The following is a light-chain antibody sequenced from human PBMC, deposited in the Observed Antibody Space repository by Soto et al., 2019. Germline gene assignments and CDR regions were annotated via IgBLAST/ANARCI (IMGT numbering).Light chain of an antibody. J-gene: IGKJ2*01. CDR1: QSVSSSY. CDR3: QQYGSAPHT. CDR2: GAS. V-gene: IGKV3-20*01. Sequence: EIVLTQSPGTLPLSPGERATLSCSASQSVSSSYLAWYQHKPGQAPRLLIYGASSRATGIPDRFSGSGSGTDFTLTISRLEPEDFAVYYCQQYGSAPHTFGQGTKLEIK.